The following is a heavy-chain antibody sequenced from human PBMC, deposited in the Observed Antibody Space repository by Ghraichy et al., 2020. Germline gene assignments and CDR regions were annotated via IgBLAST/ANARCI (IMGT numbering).Heavy chain of an antibody. Sequence: GGSLRLSRAASGFTFSSYSMNWVRQAPGKGPEWVSYISSSSSTIYYAVSVEGRFTISMDNAKNSLYLQMNSLRDEDTAVYYCAREVFWSGSYGEGFEYFDYWGQGTLLTVSS. CDR1: GFTFSSYS. D-gene: IGHD3-3*01. V-gene: IGHV3-48*02. CDR2: ISSSSSTI. J-gene: IGHJ4*02. CDR3: AREVFWSGSYGEGFEYFDY.